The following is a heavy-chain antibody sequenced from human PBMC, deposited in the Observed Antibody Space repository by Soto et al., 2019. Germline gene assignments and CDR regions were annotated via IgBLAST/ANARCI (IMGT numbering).Heavy chain of an antibody. V-gene: IGHV4-39*01. D-gene: IGHD5-12*01. Sequence: PSETLSLTCTVSGGSISSSSYYWGWIRQPPGKGLEWIGSIYYSGSTYYNPSLKSRVTISVDTSKNQFSLKLSSVTAADTAVYYCARLEMATIEYFQHWGRGTLVTAPQ. CDR1: GGSISSSSYY. CDR2: IYYSGST. CDR3: ARLEMATIEYFQH. J-gene: IGHJ1*01.